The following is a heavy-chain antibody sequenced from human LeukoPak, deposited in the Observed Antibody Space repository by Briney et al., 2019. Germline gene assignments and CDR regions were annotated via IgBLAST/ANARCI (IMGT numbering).Heavy chain of an antibody. D-gene: IGHD2-15*01. V-gene: IGHV3-33*01. CDR1: GFTFSSYG. J-gene: IGHJ5*02. CDR2: IWYDGSKK. Sequence: PGGSLRLSCAVSGFTFSSYGMHWVRQAPGKGLEWVAIIWYDGSKKYYADSVKGRFTISRDNSKNTLYLQMNSLRAEDTAVYYCARVGCSGGTCYLVDGPWGQGTLVTVSS. CDR3: ARVGCSGGTCYLVDGP.